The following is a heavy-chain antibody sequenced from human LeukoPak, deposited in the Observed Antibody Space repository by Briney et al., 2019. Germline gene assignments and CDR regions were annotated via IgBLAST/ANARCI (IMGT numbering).Heavy chain of an antibody. D-gene: IGHD2/OR15-2a*01. V-gene: IGHV4-59*12. CDR1: GGSISSYY. Sequence: SETLSLTCTVSGGSISSYYWSWIRQPPGKGLEWIGYIYYSGSTNYNPSLKSRVTMSVDTSKNQFSLKLSSVTAADTAVYYCARSSGPRWFYARDYYYMDVWGKGTTVTISS. CDR2: IYYSGST. CDR3: ARSSGPRWFYARDYYYMDV. J-gene: IGHJ6*03.